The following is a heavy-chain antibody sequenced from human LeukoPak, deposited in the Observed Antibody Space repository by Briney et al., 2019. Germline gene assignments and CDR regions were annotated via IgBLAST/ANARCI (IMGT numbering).Heavy chain of an antibody. CDR1: GGSFSGYY. CDR3: ARHGLGYGMDV. D-gene: IGHD3-10*01. CDR2: INHSGRT. J-gene: IGHJ6*02. Sequence: SETLSLTCAVYGGSFSGYYWSWIRHPPGKGLEWIGEINHSGRTNYNPSLKSRVTISVDTSKNQFSLKMSSVTAADTAVYYCARHGLGYGMDVWGQGTTVTVSS. V-gene: IGHV4-34*01.